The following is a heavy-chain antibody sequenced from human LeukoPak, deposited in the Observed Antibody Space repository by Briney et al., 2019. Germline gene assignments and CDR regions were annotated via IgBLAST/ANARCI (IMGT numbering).Heavy chain of an antibody. J-gene: IGHJ4*02. D-gene: IGHD4-17*01. V-gene: IGHV1-2*02. CDR2: IIPNGDT. CDR3: ARDRYGDGFAHFDY. CDR1: GYTFTSYA. Sequence: ASVKVSCKASGYTFTSYAMHWVHRPPGQGLNGMGWIIPNGDTNYPQKFQGRVAITRDTSVSTAYMDLSRLTSDDTAVYYCARDRYGDGFAHFDYWGQGALVTVSS.